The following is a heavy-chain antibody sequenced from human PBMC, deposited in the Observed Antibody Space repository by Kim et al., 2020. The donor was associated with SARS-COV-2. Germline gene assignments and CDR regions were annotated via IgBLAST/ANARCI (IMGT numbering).Heavy chain of an antibody. CDR3: AVGELRPLYYGMDV. J-gene: IGHJ6*02. V-gene: IGHV1-3*01. D-gene: IGHD3-10*01. Sequence: SPKFQGRVTITRDTSASTAYMELSSLRSEDTAVYYCAVGELRPLYYGMDVWGQGTTVTVSS.